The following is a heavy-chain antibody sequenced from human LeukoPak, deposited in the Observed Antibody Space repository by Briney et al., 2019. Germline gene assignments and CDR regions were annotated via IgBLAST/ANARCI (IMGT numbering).Heavy chain of an antibody. J-gene: IGHJ6*03. Sequence: GGSLRLSCAASGFTFSSYSMNWVRQAPGKGLEWVSSISSSSSYIYYADSVKGRFTISRDNAKNSLYLQMNSLRAEDTAVYYCARWEDWTTVAPIYYYYYMDVWGEGTTVTVSS. CDR2: ISSSSSYI. CDR3: ARWEDWTTVAPIYYYYYMDV. D-gene: IGHD4-23*01. CDR1: GFTFSSYS. V-gene: IGHV3-21*01.